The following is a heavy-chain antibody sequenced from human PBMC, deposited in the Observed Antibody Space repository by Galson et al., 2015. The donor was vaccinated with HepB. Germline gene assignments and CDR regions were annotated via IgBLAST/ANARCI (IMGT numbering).Heavy chain of an antibody. Sequence: SVKVSCKASGYTFTGYYMHWVRQAPGQGLEWMGWINPNSGGTNYAQKFQGWVTMTRDTSISTAYMELSRLRSDDTAVYYCARETTVTTFLPGHWHITSAFDIWGQGTMVTVSS. CDR1: GYTFTGYY. D-gene: IGHD4-17*01. CDR2: INPNSGGT. V-gene: IGHV1-2*04. J-gene: IGHJ3*02. CDR3: ARETTVTTFLPGHWHITSAFDI.